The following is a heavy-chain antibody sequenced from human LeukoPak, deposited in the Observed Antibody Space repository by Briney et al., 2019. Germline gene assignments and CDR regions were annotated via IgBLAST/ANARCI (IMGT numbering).Heavy chain of an antibody. CDR1: GFTFSTYW. V-gene: IGHV3-7*01. J-gene: IGHJ4*02. D-gene: IGHD6-13*01. CDR3: ARDNMRDAGIAAAGTDY. Sequence: GGSLRLACAASGFTFSTYWMSWVRQAPGKGLEGVANIKQHGSEKYYVDSVKGRLISSRDNAKNSLYLQMNSLRAEDTAVYYCARDNMRDAGIAAAGTDYWGQGTLVTVSS. CDR2: IKQHGSEK.